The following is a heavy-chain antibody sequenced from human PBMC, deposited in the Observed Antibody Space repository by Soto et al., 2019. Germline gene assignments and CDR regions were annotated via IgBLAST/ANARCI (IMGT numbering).Heavy chain of an antibody. CDR2: IYNSRST. J-gene: IGHJ5*01. V-gene: IGHV4-61*01. Sequence: QVQLQESGPGLLRPSETLSLTCAVSRGSVSSDLFYWSWIRQPPGKGLEWIGYIYNSRSTNYNTSLKSRVTMSLDTPNNQFFLKLTCVTAADTAVYYCAREKRAGNWFDSWGQGTLVTVSS. CDR1: RGSVSSDLFY. CDR3: AREKRAGNWFDS. D-gene: IGHD3-10*01.